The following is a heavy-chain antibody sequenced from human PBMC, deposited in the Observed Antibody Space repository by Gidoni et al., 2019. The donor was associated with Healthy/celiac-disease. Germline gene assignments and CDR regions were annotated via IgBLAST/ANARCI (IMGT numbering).Heavy chain of an antibody. CDR2: IKSKTDGGTT. J-gene: IGHJ4*02. CDR1: GVTFSNAW. Sequence: EVQLVASGGGLLKPGGSLRLSCAASGVTFSNAWMSWVRQAPGKGLEWVGRIKSKTDGGTTDYAAPVKCRFTISRDDSKNTLYLQMNSLKTEDTAVYYCTIPYVDLEDFDYWGQGTLVTVSS. D-gene: IGHD4-17*01. CDR3: TIPYVDLEDFDY. V-gene: IGHV3-15*01.